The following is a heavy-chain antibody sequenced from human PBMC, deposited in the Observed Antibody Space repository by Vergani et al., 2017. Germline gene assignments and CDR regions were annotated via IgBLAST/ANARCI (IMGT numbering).Heavy chain of an antibody. CDR2: IYHSGST. CDR1: GFTLSSHAM. J-gene: IGHJ4*02. D-gene: IGHD2-21*01. CDR3: ARHISVVRPSSMTAFDY. V-gene: IGHV4-4*02. Sequence: QVQLEESGGGVVQPGRSLRLSCAGSGFTLSSHAMHWVRQAPGKGLEWIGEIYHSGSTNYNPSLKSRVTISVDKSKNQFSLKLSSVTAADTAVYYCARHISVVRPSSMTAFDYWGQGTLVTVSS.